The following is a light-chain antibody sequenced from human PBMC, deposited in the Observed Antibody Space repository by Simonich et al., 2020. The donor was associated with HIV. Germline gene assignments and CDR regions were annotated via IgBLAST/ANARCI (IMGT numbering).Light chain of an antibody. CDR2: KAS. J-gene: IGKJ1*01. V-gene: IGKV1-5*03. Sequence: DIQMTQSPSTLSASVGDRVTITCRASQSISSRLAWFQQKPGKAPKLLIYKASSLESGVPSRFSGSGSGTEFTLTIRSLQPDDFATYYCQQYNSYPWTFGQGTKVEIK. CDR1: QSISSR. CDR3: QQYNSYPWT.